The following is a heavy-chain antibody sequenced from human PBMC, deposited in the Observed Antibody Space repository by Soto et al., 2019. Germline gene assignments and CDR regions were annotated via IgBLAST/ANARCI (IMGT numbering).Heavy chain of an antibody. Sequence: QVQLVESGGGVVQPGRSLRLSCAASGFTFSSYGKYWVRQAPGKGLECVAYISHDGGNRYSADSVKGRFTIFRDNSKNTLDLQMNSLGSEGGAVYYCAKDRRDGYFDNWGQGTRVTVSS. V-gene: IGHV3-30*18. CDR1: GFTFSSYG. CDR3: AKDRRDGYFDN. J-gene: IGHJ4*02. CDR2: ISHDGGNR.